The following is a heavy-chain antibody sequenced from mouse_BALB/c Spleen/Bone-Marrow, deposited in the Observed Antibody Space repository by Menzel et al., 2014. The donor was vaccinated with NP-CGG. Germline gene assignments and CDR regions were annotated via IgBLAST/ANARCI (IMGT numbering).Heavy chain of an antibody. CDR1: GYSITSDYA. CDR2: ISYSGST. Sequence: EVKLMESGPGLVKPSQSLSLPCTVTGYSITSDYAWNWIRQFPGNKLEWMGYISYSGSTSYNPSLKSRISITRDTPKNQFFLQLNSVTTEDTATYYCARYYYVSSPYWYFDVWGAGTTVTVSS. J-gene: IGHJ1*01. V-gene: IGHV3-2*02. CDR3: ARYYYVSSPYWYFDV. D-gene: IGHD1-1*01.